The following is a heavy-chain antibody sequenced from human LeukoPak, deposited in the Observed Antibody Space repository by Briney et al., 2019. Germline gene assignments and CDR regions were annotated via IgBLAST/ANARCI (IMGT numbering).Heavy chain of an antibody. J-gene: IGHJ6*03. D-gene: IGHD6-6*01. CDR2: IYYRGSA. Sequence: PSETLSLTCTVSGGSISTYYWTWIRQPPGKGLEWIGYIYYRGSANYNPSLKSRVTISVDTSNNQFSLKLSSVTAADTAVYYCARWSGSVTARNYYYYMDDWGEGTTVTVSS. V-gene: IGHV4-59*01. CDR3: ARWSGSVTARNYYYYMDD. CDR1: GGSISTYY.